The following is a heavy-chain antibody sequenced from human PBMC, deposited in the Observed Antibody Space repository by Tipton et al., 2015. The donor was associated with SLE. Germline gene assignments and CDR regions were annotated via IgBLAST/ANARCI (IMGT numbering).Heavy chain of an antibody. D-gene: IGHD3-22*01. V-gene: IGHV4-59*01. CDR1: GGSISSYY. CDR3: ARGPITMIVVPYAFDI. J-gene: IGHJ3*02. CDR2: IYYSGST. Sequence: TLSLTCTVPGGSISSYYWSWIRQPPGKGLEWIGYIYYSGSTNYNPSLKSRVTISVDTSKTQFSLKLSSVTAADTAMYYCARGPITMIVVPYAFDIWGQGTMVTVSS.